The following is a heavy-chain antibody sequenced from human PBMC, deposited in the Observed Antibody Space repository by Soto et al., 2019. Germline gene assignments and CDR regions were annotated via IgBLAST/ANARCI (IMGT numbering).Heavy chain of an antibody. CDR3: ARVVNGRFPFYYYYYGMDV. J-gene: IGHJ6*02. D-gene: IGHD2-2*01. Sequence: GGSLRLSCAASGFTFSSYSMNWVRQAPGKGLEWVSYISSSSSTIYYADSVKGRFTISRDNAKNSLYLQMNSLRAEDTAVYYCARVVNGRFPFYYYYYGMDVWGQGTTVTVS. CDR2: ISSSSSTI. CDR1: GFTFSSYS. V-gene: IGHV3-48*01.